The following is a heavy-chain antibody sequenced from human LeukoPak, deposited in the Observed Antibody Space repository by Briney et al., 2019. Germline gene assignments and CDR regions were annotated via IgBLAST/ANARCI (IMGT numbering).Heavy chain of an antibody. V-gene: IGHV3-21*01. D-gene: IGHD6-13*01. CDR1: GFTFSSYS. CDR3: ARVGRAAGARGSPSPAGY. J-gene: IGHJ4*02. CDR2: ISSSSSYI. Sequence: GGSLRLSCAASGFTFSSYSMNWVRQAPGKGLEWVSSISSSSSYIYYADSVKGRFTISRDNAKNSLYLQMNSLRAEDTAVYYCARVGRAAGARGSPSPAGYWGQGTLVTVSS.